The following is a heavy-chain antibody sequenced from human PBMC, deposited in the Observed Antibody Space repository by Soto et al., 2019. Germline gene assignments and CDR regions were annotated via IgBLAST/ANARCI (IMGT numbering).Heavy chain of an antibody. CDR3: ARVRVKGDYGILDY. CDR2: IWYDGSNK. Sequence: QVQLVESGGGVVQPGRSLRLSCAASGFTFSSYGMHWVRQAPGKGLEWVAVIWYDGSNKYYVDSVKGRFTISRDNSKNTLYLQMNSLRAEDTAVYYCARVRVKGDYGILDYWGQGTLVTVSS. CDR1: GFTFSSYG. D-gene: IGHD4-17*01. J-gene: IGHJ4*02. V-gene: IGHV3-33*01.